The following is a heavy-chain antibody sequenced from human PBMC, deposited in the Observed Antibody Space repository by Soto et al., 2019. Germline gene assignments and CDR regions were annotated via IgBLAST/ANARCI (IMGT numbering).Heavy chain of an antibody. CDR3: AREVVAATAFDY. D-gene: IGHD2-15*01. CDR2: INPSGGST. Sequence: QVQLVQSGAEVKKPGASVKVSCKASGYTFTSYYMHWVRQAPGQGLEWMGIINPSGGSTSYAQKFQGRVTMSRDTATSTVYMELSSLRSEDTAVYYCAREVVAATAFDYWGQGTLVTVSS. V-gene: IGHV1-46*03. CDR1: GYTFTSYY. J-gene: IGHJ4*02.